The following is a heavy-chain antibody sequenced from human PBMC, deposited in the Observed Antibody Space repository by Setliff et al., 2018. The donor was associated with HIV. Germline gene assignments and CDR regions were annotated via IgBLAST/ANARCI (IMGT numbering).Heavy chain of an antibody. J-gene: IGHJ6*03. D-gene: IGHD5-18*01. V-gene: IGHV1-18*04. CDR2: ITDDNRDT. CDR3: ARGGRGFHDGYTLYYYYMDV. CDR1: GYLFTGYY. Sequence: ASVKVSCKASGYLFTGYYMHWVRQAPGQRLEWMGWITDDNRDTHSARNFQGRITLTTDISTSTAYMELRSLRSDDTAVYYCARGGRGFHDGYTLYYYYMDVWGKGTTVTVSS.